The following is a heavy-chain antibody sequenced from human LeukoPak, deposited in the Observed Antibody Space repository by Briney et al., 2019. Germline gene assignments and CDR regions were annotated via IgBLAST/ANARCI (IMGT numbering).Heavy chain of an antibody. CDR2: IIPIFGIA. D-gene: IGHD3-22*01. CDR3: ARDPSYDSSGYPLYYYYGMDV. Sequence: SAKVSCKASGGTFSSYAISWVRQAPGQGLEWMGRIIPIFGIANYAQKFQGRVTITADKSTSTAYMELSSLRSEDTAVYYCARDPSYDSSGYPLYYYYGMDVWGQGTTVTVSS. J-gene: IGHJ6*02. CDR1: GGTFSSYA. V-gene: IGHV1-69*04.